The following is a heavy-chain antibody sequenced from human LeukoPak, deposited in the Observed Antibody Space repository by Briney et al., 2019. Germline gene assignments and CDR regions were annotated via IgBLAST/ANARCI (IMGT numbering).Heavy chain of an antibody. Sequence: ASVKVSCKASGYTFTGNHVHWVRQAPGQGLEWMGRINPNSGGTNYARKFQGRVTMTRDTSISTAYMELSRLRSDDTAVYYCARVKMTTVTTYDYWGQGTLVTVSS. D-gene: IGHD4-17*01. V-gene: IGHV1-2*06. J-gene: IGHJ4*02. CDR2: INPNSGGT. CDR3: ARVKMTTVTTYDY. CDR1: GYTFTGNH.